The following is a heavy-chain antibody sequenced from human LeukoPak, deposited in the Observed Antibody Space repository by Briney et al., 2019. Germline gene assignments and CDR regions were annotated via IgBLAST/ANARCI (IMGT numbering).Heavy chain of an antibody. D-gene: IGHD1-1*01. CDR1: GGSFSGYY. CDR2: INHSGST. V-gene: IGHV4-34*01. J-gene: IGHJ4*02. Sequence: SETLSLTCAVYGGSFSGYYWSWIRQPPGKGLEWIGEINHSGSTNYNPSLKSRVTISVDMAKNQFSLKLSSVAAADTAVYYCARIRYNLDYWGQGTLVSVSS. CDR3: ARIRYNLDY.